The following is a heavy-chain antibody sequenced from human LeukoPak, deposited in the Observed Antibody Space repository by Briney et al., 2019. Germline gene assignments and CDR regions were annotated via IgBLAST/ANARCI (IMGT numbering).Heavy chain of an antibody. Sequence: KTGGSLRLSCAASGFTFSSYSMNWVRQAPGKGLEWVSSISSSSSYIYYADSAKGRFTISRDNAKNSLYLQMNSLRAEDTAVYYCARGGYSYGYSDYWGQGTLVTVSS. CDR2: ISSSSSYI. CDR1: GFTFSSYS. V-gene: IGHV3-21*01. CDR3: ARGGYSYGYSDY. J-gene: IGHJ4*02. D-gene: IGHD5-18*01.